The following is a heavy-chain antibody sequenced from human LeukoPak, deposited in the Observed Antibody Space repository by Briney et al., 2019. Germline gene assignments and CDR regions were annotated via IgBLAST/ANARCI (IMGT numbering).Heavy chain of an antibody. CDR1: GGAFSSYA. V-gene: IGHV1-69*05. D-gene: IGHD4-17*01. Sequence: SVKVSCKASGGAFSSYAISWVRQAPGQGLEWMGGIIPIFGTANYAQKFQGRVTITTDESTSTAYMELSSLRSEDTAVYYCARVYGDYDGYYYYYYYMDVWGKGTTVTVSS. CDR2: IIPIFGTA. CDR3: ARVYGDYDGYYYYYYYMDV. J-gene: IGHJ6*03.